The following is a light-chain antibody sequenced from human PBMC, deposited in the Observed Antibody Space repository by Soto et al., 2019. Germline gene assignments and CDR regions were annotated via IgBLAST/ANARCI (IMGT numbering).Light chain of an antibody. CDR2: DAS. Sequence: EIVLTQSPATLSLSPGERATLSCRASQSVSTYLAWYQQKPGQAPRLLIYDASNRATGIPARFSGSGSGTDFTLTISSLEPEDFAVYYCQQRSKGPPPWTLGQGTRVDIK. CDR1: QSVSTY. J-gene: IGKJ1*01. CDR3: QQRSKGPPPWT. V-gene: IGKV3-11*01.